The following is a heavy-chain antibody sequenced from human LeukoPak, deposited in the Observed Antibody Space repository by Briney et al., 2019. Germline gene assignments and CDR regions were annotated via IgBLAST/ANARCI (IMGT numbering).Heavy chain of an antibody. V-gene: IGHV3-30*04. CDR3: ARTYCSGGTCSGADH. Sequence: GGSLRLSCQASGFTFTDYALHWVRQAPGKGLESVAVISYDSTKRYYAHSVKGRFTISRDNSRDTLFLQMDGLKAEDTAVYYCARTYCSGGTCSGADHWGQGTVVTVSS. CDR1: GFTFTDYA. J-gene: IGHJ5*02. D-gene: IGHD2-15*01. CDR2: ISYDSTKR.